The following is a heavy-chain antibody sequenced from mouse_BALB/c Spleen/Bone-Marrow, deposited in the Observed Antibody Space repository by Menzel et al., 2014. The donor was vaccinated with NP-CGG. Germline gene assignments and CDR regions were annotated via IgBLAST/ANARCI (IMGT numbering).Heavy chain of an antibody. Sequence: VQLQQSGAELVKPGASVKLSCTASGFNIKDTYMHWVKQRPEQGLEWIGRIDPANGNTKYDPKFQGKATITADTPSNTAYLQLSSLTSEDTAVYYCARWGKLGRGYFDVWGAGTTVTVSS. V-gene: IGHV14-3*02. CDR3: ARWGKLGRGYFDV. CDR2: IDPANGNT. CDR1: GFNIKDTY. D-gene: IGHD4-1*01. J-gene: IGHJ1*01.